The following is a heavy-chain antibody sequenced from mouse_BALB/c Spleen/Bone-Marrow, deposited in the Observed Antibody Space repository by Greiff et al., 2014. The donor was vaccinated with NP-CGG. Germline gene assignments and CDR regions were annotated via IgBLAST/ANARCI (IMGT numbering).Heavy chain of an antibody. CDR3: ARIPITTVNDY. CDR1: GFAFSSYD. V-gene: IGHV5-9*02. Sequence: EVKLVESGGGLVKPGGSLKLSCAASGFAFSSYDMSWVRQTPEKSLEWVATISSGDTYTYYPDSVKGRFTISRDNARNTLYLQMSSLRSEDTALYYCARIPITTVNDYWGQGTTLIVSS. D-gene: IGHD1-1*01. J-gene: IGHJ2*01. CDR2: ISSGDTYT.